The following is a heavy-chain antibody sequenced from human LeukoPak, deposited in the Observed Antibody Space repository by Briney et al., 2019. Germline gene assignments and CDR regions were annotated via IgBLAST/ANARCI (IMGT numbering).Heavy chain of an antibody. CDR1: GFTFSGYS. CDR3: ARDCSSTSCYEPRY. V-gene: IGHV3-48*02. Sequence: PGGSLRLSCAASGFTFSGYSMNWVRQAPGKGLEWVSYISSSRSTIYYADSVKGRFTISRDNAKNSLYLQMNSLRDEDTAVYYCARDCSSTSCYEPRYWGQGTLVTVSS. J-gene: IGHJ4*02. D-gene: IGHD2-2*01. CDR2: ISSSRSTI.